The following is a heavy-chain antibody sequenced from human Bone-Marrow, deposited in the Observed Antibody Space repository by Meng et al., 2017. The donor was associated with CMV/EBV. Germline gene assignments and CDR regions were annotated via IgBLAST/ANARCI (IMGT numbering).Heavy chain of an antibody. CDR2: IYHSGST. J-gene: IGHJ2*01. D-gene: IGHD3-16*01. CDR1: GYSISSGYY. V-gene: IGHV4-38-2*02. Sequence: GSLRLSCTVSGYSISSGYYWGWIRQPPGKGLEWIGSIYHSGSTYYNPSLKSRVTISVDTSKNQFSLKLSSVTAADTAVYYCARELRTYWYFDLWGRGTLVTISS. CDR3: ARELRTYWYFDL.